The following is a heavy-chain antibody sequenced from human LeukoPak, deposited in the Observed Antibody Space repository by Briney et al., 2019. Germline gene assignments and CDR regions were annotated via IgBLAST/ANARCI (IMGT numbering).Heavy chain of an antibody. CDR3: VKYFAPFCCGACYPTWFDP. CDR2: ISGSGADT. CDR1: GFTFNRYA. Sequence: PGGSLRLSCAASGFTFNRYAMSWVRQAPGKGLEWVSGISGSGADTYYIDSVKGHFIISRDNSKNTLYLQINSLRAEDTAIYYCVKYFAPFCCGACYPTWFDPWGQGTLVTVSS. D-gene: IGHD2-21*02. J-gene: IGHJ5*02. V-gene: IGHV3-23*01.